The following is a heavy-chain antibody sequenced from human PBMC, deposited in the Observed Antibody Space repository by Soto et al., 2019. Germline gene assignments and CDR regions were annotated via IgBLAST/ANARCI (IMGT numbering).Heavy chain of an antibody. D-gene: IGHD3-22*01. J-gene: IGHJ4*02. CDR3: ARGHYDSSGYYFHFDY. Sequence: PSETLSLTCTVSGGSISSGGYYWSWIRQHPGKGLEWIGYIYYSGSTYYNPSLKSRVTISVDTSKNQFSLKLSSVTAADTAVYYCARGHYDSSGYYFHFDYGGQGTLV. V-gene: IGHV4-31*03. CDR1: GGSISSGGYY. CDR2: IYYSGST.